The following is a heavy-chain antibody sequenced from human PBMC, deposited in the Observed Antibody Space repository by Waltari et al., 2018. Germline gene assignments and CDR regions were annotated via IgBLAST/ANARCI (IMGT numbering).Heavy chain of an antibody. Sequence: QVQLVQSGAEVKKPGASVKVSCKASGYTFTGYYMHWVRQAPGQGLELMGWINANSGGTQYAQKFQGRYTRTRGTAISTAYMELSRRRSDDTAVYYCATRQGYRGYFDYWGQGTLVTVSS. CDR3: ATRQGYRGYFDY. D-gene: IGHD5-18*01. V-gene: IGHV1-2*02. CDR1: GYTFTGYY. J-gene: IGHJ4*02. CDR2: INANSGGT.